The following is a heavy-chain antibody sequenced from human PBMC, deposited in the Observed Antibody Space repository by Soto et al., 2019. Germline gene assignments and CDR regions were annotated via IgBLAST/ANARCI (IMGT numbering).Heavy chain of an antibody. Sequence: GGALRLSCTASGFTVSRDGMSWVRQAPGKGLQWVSTITGSGDTTYYADSVKGRFTISRDNSKNTLFLQMNSLTAGDTAVYFCAKATATGGGAFDICGQGTMVTVSS. CDR3: AKATATGGGAFDI. CDR1: GFTVSRDG. V-gene: IGHV3-23*01. CDR2: ITGSGDTT. D-gene: IGHD2-8*02. J-gene: IGHJ3*02.